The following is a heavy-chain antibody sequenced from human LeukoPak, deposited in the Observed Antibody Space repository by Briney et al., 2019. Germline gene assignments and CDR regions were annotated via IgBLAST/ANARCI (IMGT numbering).Heavy chain of an antibody. Sequence: GGSLRLSCAASGFSFGRFSMHWVRQAPGQGLEWVSSISDSSTYIYYADSFKGRFTTSRDDANNTLYLHMDSLRVEDTAVYFCARDPQYYFDSSGFDYWGQGVLVTVSS. CDR2: ISDSSTYI. CDR3: ARDPQYYFDSSGFDY. D-gene: IGHD3-22*01. CDR1: GFSFGRFS. V-gene: IGHV3-21*04. J-gene: IGHJ4*02.